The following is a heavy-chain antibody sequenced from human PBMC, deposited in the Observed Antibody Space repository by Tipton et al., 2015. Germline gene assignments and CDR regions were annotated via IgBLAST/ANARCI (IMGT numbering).Heavy chain of an antibody. CDR2: IYFSGDT. CDR1: GFTFDDYA. D-gene: IGHD3-3*01. CDR3: ARTFGRYDWYFDH. J-gene: IGHJ4*02. Sequence: LRLSCAASGFTFDDYAMHWVRQPPGKGLEWIGYIYFSGDTNYNSSLKSRVTISLDTSKNQFSLELSSVTAADTAVYFCARTFGRYDWYFDHWGQGALVTVSS. V-gene: IGHV4-59*12.